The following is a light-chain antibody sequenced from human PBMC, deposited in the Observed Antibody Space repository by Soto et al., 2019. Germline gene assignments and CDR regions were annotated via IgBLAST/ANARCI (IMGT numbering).Light chain of an antibody. Sequence: EIVLTQSPVTLSLSPGERATLSCRASQSVRSYLACYQQKPGQAPRLLIYDAFKRATGIPARFSGSGSGTDFTLTISSLEPEDFAVYYCQQRSNWPSTFGGGTKVEIK. J-gene: IGKJ4*01. CDR3: QQRSNWPST. CDR2: DAF. CDR1: QSVRSY. V-gene: IGKV3-11*01.